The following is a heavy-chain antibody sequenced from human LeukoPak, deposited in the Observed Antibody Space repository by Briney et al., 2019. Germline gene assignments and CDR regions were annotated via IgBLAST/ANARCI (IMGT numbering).Heavy chain of an antibody. CDR1: GGSISSSSYY. V-gene: IGHV4-39*01. Sequence: PSETLSLTCTVSGGSISSSSYYWGWIRQPPGKGLEWIGSIYYSGSTYYNPSLKIRVTISVDTSKNQFSLKLSSVTAADTAVYYCARRVDIVATTYFDYWGQGTLVTVSS. J-gene: IGHJ4*02. CDR3: ARRVDIVATTYFDY. CDR2: IYYSGST. D-gene: IGHD5-12*01.